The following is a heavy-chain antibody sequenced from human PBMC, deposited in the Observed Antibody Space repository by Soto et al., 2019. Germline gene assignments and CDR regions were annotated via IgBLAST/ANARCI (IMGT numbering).Heavy chain of an antibody. CDR1: GFTFSSYG. J-gene: IGHJ5*02. Sequence: RRLSCAASGFTFSSYGMHWVRQAPGKGLEWVAVIWYDGSNKYYADSVKGRFTISRDNSKNTLYLQMNSLRAEDTAVYYCARDHIDKFGYGDYVDWFDPWGQGTLVPVSS. V-gene: IGHV3-33*01. D-gene: IGHD4-17*01. CDR2: IWYDGSNK. CDR3: ARDHIDKFGYGDYVDWFDP.